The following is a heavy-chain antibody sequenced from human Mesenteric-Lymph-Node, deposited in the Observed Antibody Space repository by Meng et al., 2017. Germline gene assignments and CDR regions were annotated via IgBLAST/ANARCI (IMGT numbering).Heavy chain of an antibody. CDR3: ARGYYYDSSGYSEDFDY. D-gene: IGHD3-22*01. J-gene: IGHJ4*02. V-gene: IGHV3-21*01. CDR1: GFTFSSYA. Sequence: GESLKISCAASGFTFSSYAMSWVRQGPGKGLEWVSSISSSSTYIYYADSVKGRFTISRDNAKNSLYLQMNSLRAEDTAVYYCARGYYYDSSGYSEDFDYWGQGTLVTVSS. CDR2: ISSSSTYI.